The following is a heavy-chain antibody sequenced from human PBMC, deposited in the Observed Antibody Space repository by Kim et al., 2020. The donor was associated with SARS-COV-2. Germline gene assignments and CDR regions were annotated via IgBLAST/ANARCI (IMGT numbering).Heavy chain of an antibody. V-gene: IGHV1-18*01. CDR3: ARDRRLRFLEWFEDYYFDY. D-gene: IGHD3-3*01. Sequence: ASVKVSCKASGYTFTSYGISWVRQAPGQGLEWMGWISAYNGNTNYAQKLQGRVTMTTDTSTSTAYMELRSLRSDDTAVYYCARDRRLRFLEWFEDYYFDYWGQGTLVTVSS. J-gene: IGHJ4*02. CDR1: GYTFTSYG. CDR2: ISAYNGNT.